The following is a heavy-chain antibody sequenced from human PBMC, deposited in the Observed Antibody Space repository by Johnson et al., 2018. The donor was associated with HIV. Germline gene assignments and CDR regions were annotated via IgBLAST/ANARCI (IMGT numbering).Heavy chain of an antibody. Sequence: QVQLVESGGGVVQPGGSLRLSCVASGFTFSNYPMHWVRQAPGRGLEYVSRVTNNGDSTYYVNAVKGRFTVSRDNSKNTLYLQMKSLRPEDTAVYYCAKESKWESRTPHAFDMWGQGTMVTVSS. CDR1: GFTFSNYP. V-gene: IGHV3-64*04. CDR3: AKESKWESRTPHAFDM. D-gene: IGHD1-26*01. J-gene: IGHJ3*02. CDR2: VTNNGDST.